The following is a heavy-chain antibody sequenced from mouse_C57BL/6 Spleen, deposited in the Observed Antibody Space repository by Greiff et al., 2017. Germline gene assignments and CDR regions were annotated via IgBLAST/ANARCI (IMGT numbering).Heavy chain of an antibody. J-gene: IGHJ2*01. CDR1: GYAFSSSW. CDR3: ARPGYYDYDFDY. Sequence: QVQLQQSGPELVKPGASVKISCKASGYAFSSSWMNWVKQRPGKGLEWIGRIYPGDGDTNYNGKFKGKDTLTADKSSSTAYMQLSSLTSEDSAVYFCARPGYYDYDFDYWGQGTTLTVSS. CDR2: IYPGDGDT. V-gene: IGHV1-82*01. D-gene: IGHD2-4*01.